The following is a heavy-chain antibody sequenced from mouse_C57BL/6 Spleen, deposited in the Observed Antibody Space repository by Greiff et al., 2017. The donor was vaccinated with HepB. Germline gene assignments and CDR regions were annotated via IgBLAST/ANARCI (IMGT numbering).Heavy chain of an antibody. J-gene: IGHJ2*01. CDR3: ARYGRAFDY. D-gene: IGHD1-1*01. CDR2: IYPSDSET. V-gene: IGHV1-61*01. Sequence: QVHVKQPGAELVRPGSSVKLSCKASGYTFTSYWMDWVKQRPGQGLEWIGNIYPSDSETHYNQKFKDKATLTVDKSSSTAYMQLSSLTSEDSAVYYCARYGRAFDYWGQGTTLTVSS. CDR1: GYTFTSYW.